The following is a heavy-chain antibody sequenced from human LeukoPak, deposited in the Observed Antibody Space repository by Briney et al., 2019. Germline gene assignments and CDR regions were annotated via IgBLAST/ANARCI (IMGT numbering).Heavy chain of an antibody. D-gene: IGHD3-3*01. CDR1: GGSISSNY. CDR3: ARVTTIFGVDMYYFDY. J-gene: IGHJ4*02. CDR2: VYSSGST. V-gene: IGHV4-59*01. Sequence: PSETLSLTCTLSGGSISSNYWTWVRQPPGKGLEWIGYVYSSGSTSYNPSLKSRVTISIDTSKHQFSLKLSSVTAADTAVYYCARVTTIFGVDMYYFDYWGQGTLVTVSS.